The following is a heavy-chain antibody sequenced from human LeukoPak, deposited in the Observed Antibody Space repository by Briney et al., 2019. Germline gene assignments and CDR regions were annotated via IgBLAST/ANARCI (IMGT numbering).Heavy chain of an antibody. V-gene: IGHV4-61*02. J-gene: IGHJ4*02. CDR3: ARDYRDVLLWFGELSK. CDR2: TYTSGST. CDR1: GDSISSGGNY. Sequence: PSETLSLTCTVSGDSISSGGNYWSWIRQPAGKELQWIGRTYTSGSTNYNPSLKSRVSISLDSSKNQFSLKLTSVTAADTAVYYCARDYRDVLLWFGELSKWGQGTLVTVSS. D-gene: IGHD3-10*01.